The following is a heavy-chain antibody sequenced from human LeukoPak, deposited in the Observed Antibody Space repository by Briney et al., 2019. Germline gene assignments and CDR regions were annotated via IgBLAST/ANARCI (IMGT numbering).Heavy chain of an antibody. D-gene: IGHD2/OR15-2a*01. V-gene: IGHV4-59*08. CDR2: IFYSGGT. CDR1: RGSMSGHW. Sequence: SSETLSLTCTVSRGSMSGHWWSWIRQSPGKGLEWIGDIFYSGGTNNNSPLKSRLTMSLDTSKNQFSLKLSSVTAADTAMYYCARRNTADASIDFWGQGILVIASS. J-gene: IGHJ4*02. CDR3: ARRNTADASIDF.